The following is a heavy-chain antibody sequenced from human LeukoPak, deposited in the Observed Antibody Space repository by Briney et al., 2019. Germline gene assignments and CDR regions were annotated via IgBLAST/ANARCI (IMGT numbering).Heavy chain of an antibody. CDR2: VNPASGGT. V-gene: IGHV1-2*02. J-gene: IGHJ4*02. Sequence: GASVKVSCKASGYTFIGYYMHWVRQAPGQGLEWMGWVNPASGGTNYAQKFQGRVTMTRDTSIATAYMELNELTSDDTAVYYCTGQKDPRPIDYWGQGTLVTVSS. CDR3: TGQKDPRPIDY. CDR1: GYTFIGYY.